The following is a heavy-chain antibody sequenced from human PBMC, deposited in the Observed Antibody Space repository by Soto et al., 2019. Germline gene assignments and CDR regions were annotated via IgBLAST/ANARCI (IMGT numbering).Heavy chain of an antibody. Sequence: GWSLRLSCAASGFTFSSYAMTWVRQVPGKGLEWVSAISGSGGITYYADSVKGRFTISRDNSKNTLYLQMNSLRAEDTAVYYCAKNDSSGYLILGVTRLDYWGQGTLVTGSS. CDR2: ISGSGGIT. CDR1: GFTFSSYA. CDR3: AKNDSSGYLILGVTRLDY. J-gene: IGHJ4*02. D-gene: IGHD3-22*01. V-gene: IGHV3-23*01.